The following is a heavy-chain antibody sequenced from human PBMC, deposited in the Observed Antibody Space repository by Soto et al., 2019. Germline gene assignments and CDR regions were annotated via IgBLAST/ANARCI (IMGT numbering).Heavy chain of an antibody. V-gene: IGHV3-23*01. CDR1: GFTFSSYA. CDR2: ISGSGGST. D-gene: IGHD4-17*01. Sequence: EVQLLESGGGLVQPGGSLRLSCAASGFTFSSYAMSWVRQAPGKGMEWVSAISGSGGSTYYADYVKGRFTISRDNSKNTLYLQMNSLRAEDTAVYYCAKDDYGGNSGDAFDIWGQGTMVTVSS. CDR3: AKDDYGGNSGDAFDI. J-gene: IGHJ3*02.